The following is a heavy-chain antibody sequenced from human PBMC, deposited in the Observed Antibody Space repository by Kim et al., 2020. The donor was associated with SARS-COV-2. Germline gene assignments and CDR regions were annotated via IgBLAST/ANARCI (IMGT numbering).Heavy chain of an antibody. Sequence: SETLSLTCTVSGGSISSGDYYWSWIRQPPGKGLEWIGYIYYSGSTYYNPSLKSRVTISVDTSKNQFSLKLSSVTAADTAVYYCAREYYDYVWGSFPDYWGQGTLVTVSS. CDR2: IYYSGST. CDR3: AREYYDYVWGSFPDY. J-gene: IGHJ4*02. CDR1: GGSISSGDYY. V-gene: IGHV4-30-4*01. D-gene: IGHD3-16*01.